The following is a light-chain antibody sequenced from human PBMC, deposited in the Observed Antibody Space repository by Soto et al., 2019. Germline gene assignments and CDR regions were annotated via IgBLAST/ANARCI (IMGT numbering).Light chain of an antibody. J-gene: IGKJ4*01. CDR1: QSVGRL. Sequence: ETMMTQSPATLSVSPGERATLSCRASQSVGRLLAWYQQKTGRSPRLLIYGASTRATGIPDRFSGSVSGTEFTLNISNLQSEDFAVYYCKQYNKWPPLTFGGGTKVEIK. CDR2: GAS. V-gene: IGKV3-15*01. CDR3: KQYNKWPPLT.